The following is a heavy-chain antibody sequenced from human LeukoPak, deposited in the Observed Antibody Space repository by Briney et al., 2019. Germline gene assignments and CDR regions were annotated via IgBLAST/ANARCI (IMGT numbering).Heavy chain of an antibody. D-gene: IGHD3-10*01. CDR2: IYHTGST. CDR3: ARGGNYYGSSPYWYFAL. Sequence: SETLSLTCAVSGYFISSGYFWGWIRQPPGKGLEWIGSIYHTGSTYYNPSFRVTISVDTSKNQFSLKLSSVTAADTAVYYCARGGNYYGSSPYWYFALWGRGTLVTVSS. CDR1: GYFISSGYF. J-gene: IGHJ2*01. V-gene: IGHV4-38-2*01.